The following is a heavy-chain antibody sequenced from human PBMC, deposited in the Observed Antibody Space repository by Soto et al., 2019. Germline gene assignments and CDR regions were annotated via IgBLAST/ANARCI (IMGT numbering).Heavy chain of an antibody. CDR3: ARRGGSSSGYYYYAMDV. D-gene: IGHD6-6*01. CDR2: IYSNGDT. Sequence: TLSLTCSVSSDSMNSGGYYWSWIRQHPGKGLEWIGYIYSNGDTYYNPSLKSRVTISVDTSKNQFSLNLTSVTAADTAVYYCARRGGSSSGYYYYAMDVWGQGTTVTVSS. J-gene: IGHJ6*02. V-gene: IGHV4-31*03. CDR1: SDSMNSGGYY.